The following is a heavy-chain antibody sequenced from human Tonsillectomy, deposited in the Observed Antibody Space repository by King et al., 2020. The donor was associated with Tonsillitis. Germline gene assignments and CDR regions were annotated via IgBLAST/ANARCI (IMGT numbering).Heavy chain of an antibody. D-gene: IGHD1-1*01. V-gene: IGHV1-2*02. CDR1: GYTFSDHY. CDR2: ISPNSGLT. Sequence: QLVQSGPEVKKPGASVMVSCEASGYTFSDHYIHWVRRAHGRGLEWIGVISPNSGLTHYSQNFQGRVTLTRDTSNSTVYMEMSSLGTDDTGIFYCARDRETTETTPGHAFDLWGQGTLLAVSS. J-gene: IGHJ3*01. CDR3: ARDRETTETTPGHAFDL.